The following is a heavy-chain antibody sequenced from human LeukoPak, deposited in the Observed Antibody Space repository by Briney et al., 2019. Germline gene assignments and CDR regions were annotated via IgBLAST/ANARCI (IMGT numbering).Heavy chain of an antibody. CDR3: ARPPED. V-gene: IGHV3-33*01. J-gene: IGHJ4*02. Sequence: GVSLRLSCAASGFSFSSFGMHWVRQAPGKGLEGVAVIWYDGSKKNYAGSVRGRFTISIDNSKNTLYLQMNSLKAEDTGVYYCARPPEDWGQGTLVTVSS. CDR1: GFSFSSFG. CDR2: IWYDGSKK.